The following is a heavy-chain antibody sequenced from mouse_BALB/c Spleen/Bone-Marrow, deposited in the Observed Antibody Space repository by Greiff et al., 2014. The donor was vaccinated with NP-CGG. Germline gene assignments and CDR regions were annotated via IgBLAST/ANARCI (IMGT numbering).Heavy chain of an antibody. V-gene: IGHV1-5*01. CDR1: GYTFTSYW. CDR3: TRSYDRYYAMDY. J-gene: IGHJ4*01. Sequence: VQLQQSGTVLARPGASVKMSCKASGYTFTSYWMHWVKQRPGQGLEWIGAIYPGNSDTSYNQKFKGKAKLTAVTSTSTAYMELSSLTNEDSAVYYCTRSYDRYYAMDYWGQGTSVTVSS. CDR2: IYPGNSDT. D-gene: IGHD2-14*01.